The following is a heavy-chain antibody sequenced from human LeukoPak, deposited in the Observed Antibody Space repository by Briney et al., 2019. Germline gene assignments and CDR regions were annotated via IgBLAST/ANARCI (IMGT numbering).Heavy chain of an antibody. D-gene: IGHD2-21*01. CDR1: GFTFNLYA. Sequence: GGSLRLSCAASGFTFNLYAMSWVRQAPGRGLEWVSSISGYGDDTYYADSVKGRFALSRDNSKGILYLQMFSLRAEDTAVYYCAKDRGPYVAIDINWFDTWGQGTLVTVSS. J-gene: IGHJ5*02. CDR2: ISGYGDDT. V-gene: IGHV3-23*01. CDR3: AKDRGPYVAIDINWFDT.